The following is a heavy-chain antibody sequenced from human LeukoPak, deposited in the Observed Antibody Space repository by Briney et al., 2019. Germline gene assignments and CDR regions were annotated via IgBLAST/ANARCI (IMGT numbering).Heavy chain of an antibody. D-gene: IGHD3-22*01. V-gene: IGHV3-15*01. J-gene: IGHJ4*02. CDR3: TTEYYYDSSGYYTYYFDY. CDR1: GFTLSNAW. Sequence: GGSLRLSCAASGFTLSNAWMSWVRQAPGKGLEWVGRIKSKTDGGTTDYAAPVKGRFTISRDDSKNTLYLQMNSLKTEDTAVYYCTTEYYYDSSGYYTYYFDYWGQGTLVTVSS. CDR2: IKSKTDGGTT.